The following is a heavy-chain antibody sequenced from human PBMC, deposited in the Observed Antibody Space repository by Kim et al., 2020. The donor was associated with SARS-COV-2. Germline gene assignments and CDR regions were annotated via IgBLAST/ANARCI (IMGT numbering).Heavy chain of an antibody. J-gene: IGHJ4*02. D-gene: IGHD1-26*01. Sequence: GGSLRLSCAASGFNFSSYSMHWVRQAPGKGLVWVSRINSDSSSTSYADSVKGRFTISRDNAKNTLYLQMNSLRAEDTAVYYCARLVGDTGDAHWGQGTLVTVSS. CDR1: GFNFSSYS. CDR2: INSDSSST. V-gene: IGHV3-74*01. CDR3: ARLVGDTGDAH.